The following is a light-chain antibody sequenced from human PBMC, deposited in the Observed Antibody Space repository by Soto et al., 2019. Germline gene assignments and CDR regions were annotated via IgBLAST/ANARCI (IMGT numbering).Light chain of an antibody. CDR1: QTVSSQ. Sequence: LLTQSPATLSLSPGESATLSCRASQTVSSQLAWYQQKPGQAPRLLIYDASKRATGVPGRFSGSGSGTDFTLTISSLEPDDFGVCYCQQRSSWPTFGQGTRVEIK. J-gene: IGKJ1*01. V-gene: IGKV3-11*01. CDR2: DAS. CDR3: QQRSSWPT.